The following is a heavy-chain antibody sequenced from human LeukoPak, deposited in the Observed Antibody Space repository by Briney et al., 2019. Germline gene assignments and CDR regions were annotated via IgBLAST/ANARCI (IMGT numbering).Heavy chain of an antibody. D-gene: IGHD2-15*01. CDR2: INPNSGGT. CDR1: GYTFTGYY. Sequence: ASVKVSCKASGYTFTGYYMHWVRQAPGQGLEWMGWINPNSGGTNYAQKFQGRVTMTRDTSISTAYMELSRLRSDDTAVYYCARDLVLGYSLYYYYYGMDVWGQGTTVTVSS. CDR3: ARDLVLGYSLYYYYYGMDV. J-gene: IGHJ6*02. V-gene: IGHV1-2*02.